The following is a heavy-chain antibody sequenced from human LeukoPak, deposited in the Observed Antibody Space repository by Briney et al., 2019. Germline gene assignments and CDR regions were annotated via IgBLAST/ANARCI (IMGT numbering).Heavy chain of an antibody. D-gene: IGHD3-22*01. CDR1: GGSFGGYY. CDR2: INTSGST. V-gene: IGHV4-59*10. J-gene: IGHJ4*02. CDR3: ARNYDSSGYYLFGY. Sequence: PSETLSLTCAVYGGSFGGYYWSWIRQPAGKGLEWIGRINTSGSTNYNPSLKSRVTMSVDTSKNQFSLKLSSVTAADTAVYYCARNYDSSGYYLFGYWGQGTLVTVSS.